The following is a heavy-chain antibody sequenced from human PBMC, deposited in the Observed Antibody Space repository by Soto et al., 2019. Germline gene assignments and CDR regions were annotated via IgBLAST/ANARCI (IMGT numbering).Heavy chain of an antibody. CDR2: IKQDGSEK. CDR3: ARDGSLQLGYCSGGSCYQNPENYFDY. CDR1: GFTFSSYW. J-gene: IGHJ4*02. Sequence: EVQLVESGGGLVQPGGSLRLSCAASGFTFSSYWMSWVRQAPGKGLEWVANIKQDGSEKYYVDSVKGRFTISRDNAKNSLYRQMNSLRAEDTAVYYCARDGSLQLGYCSGGSCYQNPENYFDYWGQGTLVTVSS. V-gene: IGHV3-7*01. D-gene: IGHD2-15*01.